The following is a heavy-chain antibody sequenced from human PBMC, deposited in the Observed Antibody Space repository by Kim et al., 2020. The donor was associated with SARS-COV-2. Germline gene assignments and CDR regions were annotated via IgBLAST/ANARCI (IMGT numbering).Heavy chain of an antibody. D-gene: IGHD5-12*01. CDR3: ATAIRRWLQSDYFDY. CDR2: FDPEDGET. Sequence: ASVKVSCKVSGYTLTELSMHWVRQAPGKGLEWMGGFDPEDGETIYAQKFQGRVTMTEDTSTDTAYMELSSLRSEDTAVYYCATAIRRWLQSDYFDYWGQGTLVTVSS. V-gene: IGHV1-24*01. J-gene: IGHJ4*02. CDR1: GYTLTELS.